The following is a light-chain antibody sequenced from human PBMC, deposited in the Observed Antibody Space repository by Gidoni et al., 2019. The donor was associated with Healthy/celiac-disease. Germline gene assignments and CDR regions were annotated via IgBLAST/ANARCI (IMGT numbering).Light chain of an antibody. V-gene: IGLV3-1*01. J-gene: IGLJ2*01. CDR2: QDS. CDR3: QAWDSSIVV. CDR1: KLGDKY. Sequence: SYELPQPPSVSVSPGQTASITCSGDKLGDKYACWYQQKPGQPPVLVIYQDSKRPSGIPERFSGSNSGNTATLTISGTQAMDEADYYCQAWDSSIVVVGGGTKLTVL.